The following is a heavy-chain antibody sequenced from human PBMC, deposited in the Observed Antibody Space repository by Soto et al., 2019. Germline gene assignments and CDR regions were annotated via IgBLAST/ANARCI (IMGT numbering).Heavy chain of an antibody. CDR2: IWYDGSNK. Sequence: QVQLVESGGGVVKPGRSLRLSCAASGFTFSSYGMHWVRQAPGKGLEWVAVIWYDGSNKYYADSVKGRFTISRDNSKNTLYLQMNSLRAEDTAVYYCARDRGVSSSWSTPVFDYWGQGTLVTVSS. CDR1: GFTFSSYG. J-gene: IGHJ4*02. D-gene: IGHD6-13*01. CDR3: ARDRGVSSSWSTPVFDY. V-gene: IGHV3-33*01.